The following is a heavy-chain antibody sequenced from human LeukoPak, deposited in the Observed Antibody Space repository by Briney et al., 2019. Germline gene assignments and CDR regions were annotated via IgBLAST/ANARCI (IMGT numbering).Heavy chain of an antibody. CDR2: IYPGDSDT. Sequence: GESLRISCKGSGYSFSSYWIVWVRQEPGKGLEWMGVIYPGDSDTKYNPSFQGRVTMSADKSISTAYLQWSSLKASDTAMYYCARHLAPPDGDYFDYWGQGTLVTVSS. CDR3: ARHLAPPDGDYFDY. J-gene: IGHJ4*02. CDR1: GYSFSSYW. D-gene: IGHD4-17*01. V-gene: IGHV5-51*01.